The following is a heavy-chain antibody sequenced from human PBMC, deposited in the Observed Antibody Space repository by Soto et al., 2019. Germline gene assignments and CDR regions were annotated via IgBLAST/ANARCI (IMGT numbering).Heavy chain of an antibody. CDR2: IYYSGST. Sequence: PSETLSLTCAVSGDSISSSGFYWGWIRQPPGKGLEWIGSIYYSGSTYYNPSLKSRVTISVDTPKSQFSLKMRSVTAADTAVYYCARRQQWLAGYFDYWGDGTLVTVCS. CDR1: GDSISSSGFY. D-gene: IGHD6-19*01. V-gene: IGHV4-39*01. CDR3: ARRQQWLAGYFDY. J-gene: IGHJ4*01.